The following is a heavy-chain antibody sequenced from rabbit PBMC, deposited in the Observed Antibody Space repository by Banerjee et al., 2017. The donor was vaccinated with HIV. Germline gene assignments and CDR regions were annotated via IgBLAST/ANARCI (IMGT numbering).Heavy chain of an antibody. Sequence: QSLEESGGDLVKPGASLTLTCTASGFSFSNRYYMCWVRQAPGKGLEWIACIYTGSGSTYYASWAKGRFTISKASSTTVTLQMTGLTAADTATYFCARDLAGAIGWNFNLWGPGTLVTVS. CDR2: IYTGSGST. V-gene: IGHV1S40*01. CDR3: ARDLAGAIGWNFNL. J-gene: IGHJ4*01. CDR1: GFSFSNRYY. D-gene: IGHD4-1*01.